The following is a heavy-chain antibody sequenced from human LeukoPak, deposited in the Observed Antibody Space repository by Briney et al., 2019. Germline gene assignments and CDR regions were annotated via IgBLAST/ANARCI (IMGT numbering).Heavy chain of an antibody. J-gene: IGHJ4*02. V-gene: IGHV4-30-4*01. Sequence: SQTLSLTCTVSGGSISSGDYYWSWIRQPPGKGLEWIGYIYYSGSTHYNPSLKSRVTISVDTSKNQFSLRLSSVTAADTAVYYCAREGFGELFGTAFDYWGQGTLVTVSS. CDR3: AREGFGELFGTAFDY. CDR2: IYYSGST. CDR1: GGSISSGDYY. D-gene: IGHD3-10*01.